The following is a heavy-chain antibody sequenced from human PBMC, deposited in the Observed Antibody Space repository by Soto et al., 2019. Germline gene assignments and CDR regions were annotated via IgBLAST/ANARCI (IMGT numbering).Heavy chain of an antibody. Sequence: QVQLQQWGAGLWKPSETLSLTCAVYGDSFNVYYWTWIRQSPGKGLEWIGEINHSGNTNYNPSLKSRVTISVDTTKNQFSLNVSSVTAADTAVYYCASGIGARERARYWYFDLWGPGTLVTVSS. V-gene: IGHV4-34*01. CDR3: ASGIGARERARYWYFDL. J-gene: IGHJ2*01. CDR1: GDSFNVYY. CDR2: INHSGNT.